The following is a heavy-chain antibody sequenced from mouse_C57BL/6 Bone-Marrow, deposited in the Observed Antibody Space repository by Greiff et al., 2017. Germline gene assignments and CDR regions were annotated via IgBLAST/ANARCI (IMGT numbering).Heavy chain of an antibody. CDR1: GYAFSSSW. V-gene: IGHV1-82*01. CDR2: IYPGDGDT. Sequence: QVQLQQSGPELVKPGASVTISCKASGYAFSSSWMNWVKPRPGKGLEWIGRIYPGDGDTNYNGKFKGKATLTADKSSSTAYMQLSSLTSEDSAVYFCATYSNYLTWFAYWGQGTLVTVAA. CDR3: ATYSNYLTWFAY. J-gene: IGHJ3*01. D-gene: IGHD2-5*01.